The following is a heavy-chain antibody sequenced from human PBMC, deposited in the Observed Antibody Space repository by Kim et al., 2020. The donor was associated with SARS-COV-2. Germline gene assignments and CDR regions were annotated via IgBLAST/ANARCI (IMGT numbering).Heavy chain of an antibody. D-gene: IGHD3-10*01. V-gene: IGHV4-39*01. CDR2: IYYSGST. CDR3: ARPPVGPSYGSGSPPDYYYYGMDV. CDR1: GGSISSSSYY. Sequence: SETLSLTCTVSGGSISSSSYYWGWIRQPPGKGLEWIGSIYYSGSTYYNPSLKSRVTISVDTSKSQFSLKLSSVTAADTAVYYCARPPVGPSYGSGSPPDYYYYGMDVWGQGTTVTVSS. J-gene: IGHJ6*02.